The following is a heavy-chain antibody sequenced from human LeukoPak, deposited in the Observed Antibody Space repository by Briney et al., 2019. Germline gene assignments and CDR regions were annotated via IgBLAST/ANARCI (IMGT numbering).Heavy chain of an antibody. CDR2: IVVGSGNT. CDR1: GFTFISSA. J-gene: IGHJ6*02. Sequence: GASVKVSCKASGFTFISSAMQWVRQARGQRLEWIGWIVVGSGNTNSAQKFQERVTITRDMSTSTAYMELSGLRSEDTAVYYCAATVHYCSGGGCYNHYYGMDVWGRGTTVTVSS. D-gene: IGHD2-15*01. CDR3: AATVHYCSGGGCYNHYYGMDV. V-gene: IGHV1-58*02.